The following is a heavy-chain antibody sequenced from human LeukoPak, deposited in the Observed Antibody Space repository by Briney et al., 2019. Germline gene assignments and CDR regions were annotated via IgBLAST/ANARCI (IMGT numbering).Heavy chain of an antibody. CDR2: IYYSGST. Sequence: PSETLSLTCTVSGGSISSSSYYWSWIRQPPGKGLEWIGYIYYSGSTNYNPSLKSRVTISVDTSKNQFSLKLSSVTAADTAVYYCARGRDFWERDYWGQGTLVTVSS. V-gene: IGHV4-61*01. J-gene: IGHJ4*02. CDR3: ARGRDFWERDY. CDR1: GGSISSSSYY. D-gene: IGHD3-3*01.